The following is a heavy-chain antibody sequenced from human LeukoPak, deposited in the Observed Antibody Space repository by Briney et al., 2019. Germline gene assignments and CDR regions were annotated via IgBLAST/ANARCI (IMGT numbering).Heavy chain of an antibody. Sequence: ASVKVSCKASGYTFTSYAMNWVRQAPGQGLEWMGWINTNTGNPTYAQGFTGRFVFSLDTSVSTAYLQISSLKAEDTAVYYCARGVKDVDTAMVIPGGDYWGQGTLVTVSS. CDR2: INTNTGNP. CDR3: ARGVKDVDTAMVIPGGDY. CDR1: GYTFTSYA. D-gene: IGHD5-18*01. J-gene: IGHJ4*02. V-gene: IGHV7-4-1*02.